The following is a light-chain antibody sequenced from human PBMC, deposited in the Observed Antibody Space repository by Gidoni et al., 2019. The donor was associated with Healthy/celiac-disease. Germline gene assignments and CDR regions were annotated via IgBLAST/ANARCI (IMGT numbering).Light chain of an antibody. CDR1: QSVSSSY. V-gene: IGKV3-20*01. Sequence: ESVLTQSPGTLSSSPGERATLSCRASQSVSSSYLAWYQQNPGQAPRLLIYGASSRATGIPDRFSGSGSRTVFTLTISRLEPEAFAVYYCQQYGSSPWTFXQXTKVEIK. CDR2: GAS. CDR3: QQYGSSPWT. J-gene: IGKJ1*01.